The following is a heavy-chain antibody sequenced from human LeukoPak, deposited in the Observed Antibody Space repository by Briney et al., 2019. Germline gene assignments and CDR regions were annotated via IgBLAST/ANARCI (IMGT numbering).Heavy chain of an antibody. J-gene: IGHJ4*02. CDR3: AKKTTGEGY. V-gene: IGHV3-23*01. D-gene: IGHD7-27*01. Sequence: GGSLRLSCAASGFIVSSNYMSWVRQAPGKGLEWVSAISGSGGSTYYADSVKGRFTISRDNSKNTLYLQMNSLRAEDTAVYYCAKKTTGEGYWGQGTLVTVSS. CDR1: GFIVSSNY. CDR2: ISGSGGST.